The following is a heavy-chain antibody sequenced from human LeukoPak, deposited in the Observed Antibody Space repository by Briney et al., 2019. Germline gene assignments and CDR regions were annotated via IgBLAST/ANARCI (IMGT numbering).Heavy chain of an antibody. V-gene: IGHV1-3*02. CDR3: ARSPGGNARTWLDY. Sequence: ASVKVSCKASGYIFTNYALHWVRQAPGQRLEWMGWTNGATGNTRFSQDLQGRLTITMDTSARTGYMELSSLRSEDTAVYYCARSPGGNARTWLDYWGRGTLVTVSS. J-gene: IGHJ4*02. CDR2: TNGATGNT. D-gene: IGHD4-23*01. CDR1: GYIFTNYA.